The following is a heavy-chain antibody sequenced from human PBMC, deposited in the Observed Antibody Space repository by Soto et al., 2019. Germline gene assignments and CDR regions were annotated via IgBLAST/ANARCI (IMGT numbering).Heavy chain of an antibody. CDR1: GYTFNNYA. CDR3: ARNSSDFYGWLDP. J-gene: IGHJ5*02. Sequence: QVQLLQSGAEVKEPGASVRVSCKASGYTFNNYAVSWVRQAPGQGLEWMGWYNPVIAYGQSAKKFQVRVSMTTDTSTNTAYMELKSLRSDDTAVYYCARNSSDFYGWLDPWGQGTLVTVSS. CDR2: YNPVIAYG. V-gene: IGHV1-18*04. D-gene: IGHD2-21*02.